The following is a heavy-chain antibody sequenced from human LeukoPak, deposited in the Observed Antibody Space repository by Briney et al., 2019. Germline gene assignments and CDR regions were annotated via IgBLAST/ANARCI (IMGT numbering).Heavy chain of an antibody. CDR2: IRNDGSGK. V-gene: IGHV3-30*02. CDR1: GFPYRNYG. Sequence: GSLRLSCAASGFPYRNYGMHWVRRAPGKGLEWVTFIRNDGSGKYYADSVRGRFTISRDDSKNTLYLQMNSLRAEDTAVYHCVQDRDWGFGYWGRGTLVTVSS. CDR3: VQDRDWGFGY. D-gene: IGHD7-27*01. J-gene: IGHJ4*02.